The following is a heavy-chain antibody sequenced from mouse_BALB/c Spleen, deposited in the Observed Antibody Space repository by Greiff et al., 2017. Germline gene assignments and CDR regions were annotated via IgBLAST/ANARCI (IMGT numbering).Heavy chain of an antibody. CDR3: ARPLYYDYDGFAY. J-gene: IGHJ3*01. CDR2: ISSGGGST. CDR1: GFTFSSFG. Sequence: EVMLVESGGGLVQPGGSRKLSCAASGFTFSSFGMHWVRQAPEKGLEWVAYISSGGGSTYYPDTVKGRFTISRDNAKNTLYLQMSSLKSEDTAMYYCARPLYYDYDGFAYWGQGTLVTVSA. V-gene: IGHV5-17*03. D-gene: IGHD2-4*01.